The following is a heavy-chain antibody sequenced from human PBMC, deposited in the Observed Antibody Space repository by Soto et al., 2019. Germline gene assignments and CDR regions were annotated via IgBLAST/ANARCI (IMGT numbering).Heavy chain of an antibody. CDR1: GFTFSSYA. J-gene: IGHJ4*02. CDR2: ISYDGSNK. CDR3: AAPVDFWSGYLDY. Sequence: PGGSLRLSCAASGFTFSSYAMHWVRQAPGKGLEWVAVISYDGSNKYYADSVKGRFTISRDNSKNTLYLQMNSLRAEDTAVYYCAAPVDFWSGYLDYWGQGTLVTVSS. V-gene: IGHV3-30-3*01. D-gene: IGHD3-3*01.